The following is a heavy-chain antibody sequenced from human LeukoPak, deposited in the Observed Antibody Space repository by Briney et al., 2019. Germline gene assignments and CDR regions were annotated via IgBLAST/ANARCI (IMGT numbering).Heavy chain of an antibody. CDR2: ISYDGSNK. CDR1: GFTFSSYA. V-gene: IGHV3-30-3*01. D-gene: IGHD3-22*01. CDR3: ARDQASYDRSVYAWYFDY. Sequence: PGRSLRLSCAASGFTFSSYAMHWVRQAPGKGLEWVAVISYDGSNKYYADSVKGRFTISRDNFKKKLSLKMNSLQADDTDVYYCARDQASYDRSVYAWYFDYWGQGTLVTVSS. J-gene: IGHJ4*02.